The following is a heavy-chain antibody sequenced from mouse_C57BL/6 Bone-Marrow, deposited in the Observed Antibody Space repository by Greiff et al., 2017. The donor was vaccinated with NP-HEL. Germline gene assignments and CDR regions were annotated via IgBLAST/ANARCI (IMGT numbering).Heavy chain of an antibody. Sequence: EVKLMESGPGLVKPSQSLSLTCSVTGYSITSGYYWNWIRQFPGNKLEWMGYISSDGSNNYNPSLKNRISITRDTSKNEFFLKLNSETTEDTATYYCAREGISYYYGNWYFDVWGTGTTVTVSS. CDR2: ISSDGSN. CDR3: AREGISYYYGNWYFDV. J-gene: IGHJ1*03. D-gene: IGHD1-1*01. V-gene: IGHV3-6*01. CDR1: GYSITSGYY.